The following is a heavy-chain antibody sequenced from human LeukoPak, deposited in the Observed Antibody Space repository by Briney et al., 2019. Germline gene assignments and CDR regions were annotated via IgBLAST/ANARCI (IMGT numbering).Heavy chain of an antibody. V-gene: IGHV1-18*01. Sequence: ASVKVSCKPSGYTFNTYGITWVRQAPGQRPEWMGWISPYNGNTNYAQKFQGRVTLTTDTSTSTAYMELRSLRSDDTAVYYCARGPHERSGYPDDWGQGTLVTVSS. D-gene: IGHD3-22*01. CDR3: ARGPHERSGYPDD. J-gene: IGHJ4*02. CDR1: GYTFNTYG. CDR2: ISPYNGNT.